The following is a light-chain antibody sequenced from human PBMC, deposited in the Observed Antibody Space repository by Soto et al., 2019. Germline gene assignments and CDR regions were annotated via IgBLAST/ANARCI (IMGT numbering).Light chain of an antibody. J-gene: IGKJ3*01. CDR3: QQYDSSPRT. CDR2: GAS. CDR1: QSLSANF. V-gene: IGKV3-20*01. Sequence: EIVLTQSPDTLSLSPGERATLSCTASQSLSANFLAWYQQRPGQAPRLLIYGASNRATGIPDRFSGNGSGTDFTLTISRLEPEDFSVYYCQQYDSSPRTFGPGTKVDIK.